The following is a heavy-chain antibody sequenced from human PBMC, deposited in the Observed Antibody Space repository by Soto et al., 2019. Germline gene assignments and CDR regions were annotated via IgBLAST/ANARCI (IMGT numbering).Heavy chain of an antibody. D-gene: IGHD5-12*01. V-gene: IGHV3-33*01. CDR3: ARDLGRWLHEYYYYYGMDV. CDR2: IWYDGSNK. Sequence: QVQLVESGGGVVQPGRSLRLSCAASGFTFSSYGMHWVRQAPGKGLEWVAVIWYDGSNKYYADSVKGRFTISRDNSKNTLYLQMNSLRAEDTAVYYCARDLGRWLHEYYYYYGMDVWGQGTTVTVSS. CDR1: GFTFSSYG. J-gene: IGHJ6*02.